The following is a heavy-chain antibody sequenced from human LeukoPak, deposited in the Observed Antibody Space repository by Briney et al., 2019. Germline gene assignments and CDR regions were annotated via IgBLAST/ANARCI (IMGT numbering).Heavy chain of an antibody. CDR3: ARVTGYVMEDYFDY. Sequence: PSETLSLTCTVSGGSVSSYYWSWIRQPPGKGLEWIGYIYYSGSTNYNPSLKSRVTISVDTSKNQFSLRLSSVTAADTAVYYCARVTGYVMEDYFDYWGQGTLVTVSS. J-gene: IGHJ4*02. V-gene: IGHV4-59*02. CDR2: IYYSGST. CDR1: GGSVSSYY. D-gene: IGHD6-13*01.